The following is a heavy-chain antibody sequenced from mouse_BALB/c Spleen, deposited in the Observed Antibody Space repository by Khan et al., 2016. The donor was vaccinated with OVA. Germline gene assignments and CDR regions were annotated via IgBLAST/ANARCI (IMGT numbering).Heavy chain of an antibody. J-gene: IGHJ3*01. Sequence: QVQLQQSGPELVKPGASVKMSCKASGYTFTDYVINWVKQRTGQGLEWIGDIFPGGGSSYYNEKFKGKAKLTADKSSNTAYMQLSSLTFEDSADYFCARGGYSVFAYWGQGTLVTVSA. CDR2: IFPGGGSS. V-gene: IGHV1-77*01. D-gene: IGHD2-3*01. CDR1: GYTFTDYV. CDR3: ARGGYSVFAY.